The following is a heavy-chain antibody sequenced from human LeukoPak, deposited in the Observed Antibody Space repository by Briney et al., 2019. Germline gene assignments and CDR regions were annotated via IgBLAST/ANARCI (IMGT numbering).Heavy chain of an antibody. CDR1: GFTFSSYW. Sequence: GGSLRLSCAASGFTFSSYWMHWVRQAPGKGLVWVSRINSDGSSTSYADSVKGRFTISRDNAKNTLYLQMNSLRAEDTAVYYCARDGGWDCSSTSCYQTDYWDQGTLLTVSS. CDR2: INSDGSST. D-gene: IGHD2-2*01. CDR3: ARDGGWDCSSTSCYQTDY. J-gene: IGHJ4*02. V-gene: IGHV3-74*01.